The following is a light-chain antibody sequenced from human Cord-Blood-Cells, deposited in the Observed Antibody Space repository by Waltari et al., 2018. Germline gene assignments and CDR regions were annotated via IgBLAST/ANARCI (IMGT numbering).Light chain of an antibody. CDR3: QQYYSTPLT. V-gene: IGKV4-1*01. J-gene: IGKJ4*01. CDR1: QSVLYSSNNKNY. Sequence: DIVMTQSPDSLAVTIGERATINCKYRQSVLYSSNNKNYLAWYQQKPGQPPKLLIYWASTRESGVPDRFSGSGSGTDFTLTISSLQAEDVAVYYCQQYYSTPLTFGGGTKVEIK. CDR2: WAS.